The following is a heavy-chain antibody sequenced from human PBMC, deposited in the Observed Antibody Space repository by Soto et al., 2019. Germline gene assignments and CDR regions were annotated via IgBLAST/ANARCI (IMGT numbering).Heavy chain of an antibody. CDR2: IYYSGST. V-gene: IGHV4-59*01. Sequence: SETLSLTCTVSGGSISSYYWSWIRQPPGKGLEWIGYIYYSGSTNYNPSLKSRVTISVDTSKNQFSLKLSSVTAADTAVYYCARATAMVRGVIITSLHAFDIWGQGTMVT. CDR3: ARATAMVRGVIITSLHAFDI. CDR1: GGSISSYY. D-gene: IGHD3-10*01. J-gene: IGHJ3*02.